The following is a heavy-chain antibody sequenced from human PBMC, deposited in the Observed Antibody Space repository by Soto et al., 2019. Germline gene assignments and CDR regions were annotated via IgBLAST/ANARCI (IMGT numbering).Heavy chain of an antibody. CDR2: IIPMFGTA. J-gene: IGHJ4*02. V-gene: IGHV1-69*13. D-gene: IGHD2-21*01. CDR3: ARPPPNCRKWSCFGS. Sequence: ASVKVSCKASGGTFSSYAISWVRQAPGQGLEWMGGIIPMFGTANYAQKFRGRVTITADESTSTAYMELSSLRSEDTAVYYCARPPPNCRKWSCFGSWGQGPLVPVSS. CDR1: GGTFSSYA.